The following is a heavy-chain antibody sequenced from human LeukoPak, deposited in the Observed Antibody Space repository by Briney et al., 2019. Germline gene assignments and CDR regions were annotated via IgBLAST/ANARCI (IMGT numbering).Heavy chain of an antibody. V-gene: IGHV3-23*01. CDR3: AKGQVEWLLSPWDFDL. Sequence: PGGSLRLSCAASGFTFSSFAMSWVRQAPGKGLEWVAGIYSKRGSTYYTDSVKGRFTISRDNSKDTLFLQMNSLRAEDTAVYYCAKGQVEWLLSPWDFDLWGQGTQVTVSS. CDR2: IYSKRGST. J-gene: IGHJ4*02. D-gene: IGHD3-3*01. CDR1: GFTFSSFA.